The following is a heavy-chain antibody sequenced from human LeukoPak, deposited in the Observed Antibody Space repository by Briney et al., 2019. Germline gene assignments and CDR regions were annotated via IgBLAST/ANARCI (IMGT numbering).Heavy chain of an antibody. CDR2: IYSGGST. CDR1: GFTVSSNY. D-gene: IGHD2-15*01. J-gene: IGHJ4*02. CDR3: AKDQGEDCSGGSCYAYYFDY. V-gene: IGHV3-53*05. Sequence: GGSLRLSCAASGFTVSSNYMSWVRQAPGKGLEWVSAIYSGGSTYYADSVKGRFTISRDNSKNTLYLQMNSLRAEDTAVYYCAKDQGEDCSGGSCYAYYFDYWGQGTLVTVSS.